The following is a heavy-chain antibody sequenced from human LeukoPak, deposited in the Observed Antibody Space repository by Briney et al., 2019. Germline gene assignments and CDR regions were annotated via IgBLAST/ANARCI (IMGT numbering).Heavy chain of an antibody. CDR3: ARDHYYDSSGYLTHFDY. J-gene: IGHJ4*02. CDR2: INAGNGNT. V-gene: IGHV1-3*01. CDR1: GYTFTSYA. D-gene: IGHD3-22*01. Sequence: ASVKVSCKASGYTFTSYAMHWVRQAPGQRLEWMGWINAGNGNTKYSQKFQGRVTITRDTSASTAYMELSSLRSEVTAVYYCARDHYYDSSGYLTHFDYWGQGTLVTVSS.